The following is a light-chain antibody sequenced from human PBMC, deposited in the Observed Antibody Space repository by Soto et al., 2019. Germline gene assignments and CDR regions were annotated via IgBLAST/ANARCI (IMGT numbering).Light chain of an antibody. CDR1: QSVGRN. Sequence: EIVLTQSPGTLSLSPGERATLSCRASQSVGRNVAWYQQKPGQAPRLLIYGASTGATGIPARFSGSGSGTEFTLTISSLQSEDFAVYYCQQYNNWPPITFGQGTRLEIK. CDR2: GAS. CDR3: QQYNNWPPIT. J-gene: IGKJ5*01. V-gene: IGKV3-15*01.